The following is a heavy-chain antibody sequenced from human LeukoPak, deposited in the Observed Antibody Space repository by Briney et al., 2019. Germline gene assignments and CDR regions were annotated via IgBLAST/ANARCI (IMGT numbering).Heavy chain of an antibody. V-gene: IGHV3-74*01. D-gene: IGHD3-10*01. J-gene: IGHJ4*02. CDR1: GFTLSSYW. CDR2: INSDGSST. Sequence: GGSLRLSCAASGFTLSSYWMHWVRQAPGKGLVWVSRINSDGSSTSYADSVKGRFTISRDNAKNTLYLQMNSLRAEDTAVYYCARGPHYYGSGSYPPDYWGQGTLVTVSS. CDR3: ARGPHYYGSGSYPPDY.